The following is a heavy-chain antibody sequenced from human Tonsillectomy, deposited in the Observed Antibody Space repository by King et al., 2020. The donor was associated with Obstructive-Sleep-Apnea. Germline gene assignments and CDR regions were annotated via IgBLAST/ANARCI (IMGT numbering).Heavy chain of an antibody. Sequence: VQLVESGGGLVQPGGSLRLSCAASGFTFSSYAMSWVRQAPGKGLEWVSAIRGSGGSTYYADSVKGRFTISRDNSKNTLYLQMNSLRAEDTAVYYCAKDRYKSCSSTSCYFSDYWGQGTLVTVSS. J-gene: IGHJ4*02. CDR2: IRGSGGST. V-gene: IGHV3-23*04. CDR1: GFTFSSYA. CDR3: AKDRYKSCSSTSCYFSDY. D-gene: IGHD2-2*01.